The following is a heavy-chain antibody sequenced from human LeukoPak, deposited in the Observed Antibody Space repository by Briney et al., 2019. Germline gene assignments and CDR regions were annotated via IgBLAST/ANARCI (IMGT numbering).Heavy chain of an antibody. Sequence: SETLSLTCTVSGVSSTSDYWSWIRQPPGKGLEWIGYIYTGGNAIYNPSLKSRVTISVGTSKNQFSLKLTSVTAADTAVYYCTRSSTYFGSFDPWGQGTLVTVSS. D-gene: IGHD3-10*01. J-gene: IGHJ5*02. CDR3: TRSSTYFGSFDP. CDR1: GVSSTSDY. CDR2: IYTGGNA. V-gene: IGHV4-4*09.